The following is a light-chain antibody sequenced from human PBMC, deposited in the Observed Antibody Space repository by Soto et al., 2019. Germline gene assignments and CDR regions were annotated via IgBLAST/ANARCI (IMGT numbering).Light chain of an antibody. J-gene: IGKJ2*01. CDR1: QSVSSSY. V-gene: IGKV3-20*01. CDR3: QQYDSSPRTYT. CDR2: GAS. Sequence: EIVLTQSPGTLSLSPGERATLSCRASQSVSSSYLAGYQQKPGQAPRLLIYGASSRATGIPDRFSGSGSGTDFTITISRLEPEDFAVYYWQQYDSSPRTYTFGQGTKLEIK.